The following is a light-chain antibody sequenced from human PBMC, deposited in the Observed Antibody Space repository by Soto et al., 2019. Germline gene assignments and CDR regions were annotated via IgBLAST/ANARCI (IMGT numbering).Light chain of an antibody. CDR1: QSVTNRY. CDR3: QQYSSLPHT. Sequence: ESVLTQSPGTLSLSPGERATLSCRASQSVTNRYFAWYQQRPGQAPRLLIYGISNRATGIPDRFRGSGSGTDFTLTISRLEPEDFVVYYCQQYSSLPHTFGQGTKLQVK. J-gene: IGKJ2*01. CDR2: GIS. V-gene: IGKV3-20*01.